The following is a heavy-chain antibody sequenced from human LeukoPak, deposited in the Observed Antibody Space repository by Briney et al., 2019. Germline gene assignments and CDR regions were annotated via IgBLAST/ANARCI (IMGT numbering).Heavy chain of an antibody. V-gene: IGHV4-34*01. CDR1: GGSFSGYY. CDR2: INHSGST. CDR3: ARGTHPYYYDSSGYWNDASDI. J-gene: IGHJ3*02. Sequence: SETLSLTCAVYGGSFSGYYWSWIRQPPGKGLEWIGEINHSGSTNYNPSLKSRVTISVDTSKNQFSLKLSSVTAADTAVYYCARGTHPYYYDSSGYWNDASDIWGQGTMVTVSS. D-gene: IGHD3-22*01.